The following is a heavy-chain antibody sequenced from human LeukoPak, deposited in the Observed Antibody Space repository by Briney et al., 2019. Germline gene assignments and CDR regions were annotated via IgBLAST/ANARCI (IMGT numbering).Heavy chain of an antibody. D-gene: IGHD3-22*01. Sequence: GGSLRLPCAASRFTVSSNYMSWVHQAPGKGLEWVSVIYSGGSTYYADSVKGRFTISRDNSKNTLYLQMNSLRAEDTAVYYCARVQSYYDSSGYTRTMDVWGKGTTVTVSS. J-gene: IGHJ6*03. CDR1: RFTVSSNY. CDR2: IYSGGST. V-gene: IGHV3-53*01. CDR3: ARVQSYYDSSGYTRTMDV.